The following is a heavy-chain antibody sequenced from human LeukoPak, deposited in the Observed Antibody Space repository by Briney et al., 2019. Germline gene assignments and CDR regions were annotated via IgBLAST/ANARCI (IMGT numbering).Heavy chain of an antibody. CDR1: GRSITSSY. V-gene: IGHV4-59*01. J-gene: IGHJ5*02. D-gene: IGHD3-9*01. CDR3: ARGRYSAGDNWFDP. Sequence: AETLSLTCTLSGRSITSSYWSWLRQSPGKGLEWIVYIHYTGSTNYNPSLKSRVTMLIETSKNQFSLKLSSVTAADTAVYYCARGRYSAGDNWFDPWGQGTLVTVSS. CDR2: IHYTGST.